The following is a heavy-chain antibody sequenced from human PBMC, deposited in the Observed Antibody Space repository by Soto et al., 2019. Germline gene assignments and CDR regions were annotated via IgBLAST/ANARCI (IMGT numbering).Heavy chain of an antibody. CDR1: GYTFTSYE. V-gene: IGHV1-8*01. Sequence: QVQLVQSGAEVKKPVASVKVSCKASGYTFTSYEINWVRKATGQGLEWMGWMNPHSANTGYAQKLQGRVTMNRNTSIRTAYMELSRLRSEDTAVYYFAREGVRGMDVWGQGTTVTVSS. D-gene: IGHD3-16*01. J-gene: IGHJ6*02. CDR2: MNPHSANT. CDR3: AREGVRGMDV.